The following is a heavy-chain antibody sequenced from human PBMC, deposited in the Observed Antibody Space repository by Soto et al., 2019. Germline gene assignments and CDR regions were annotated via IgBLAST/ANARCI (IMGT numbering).Heavy chain of an antibody. CDR2: IIPIFGTA. Sequence: SVKVSCKASGGTFSSYAISWVRQAPGQGLEWMGGIIPIFGTANYAQKFQGRVTITADESTSTAYMELSSLRSEDTAVYYCARDQASDYYDSSGYSPLDYWGQGTLVTVSS. J-gene: IGHJ4*02. CDR3: ARDQASDYYDSSGYSPLDY. V-gene: IGHV1-69*13. CDR1: GGTFSSYA. D-gene: IGHD3-22*01.